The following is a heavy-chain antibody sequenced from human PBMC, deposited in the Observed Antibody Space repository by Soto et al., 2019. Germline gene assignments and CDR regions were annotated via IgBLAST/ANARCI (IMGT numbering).Heavy chain of an antibody. J-gene: IGHJ3*02. CDR1: GGTFSSYA. Sequence: PVKVSCKASGGTFSSYAISWARQAPGQGLEWMGGIIPIFGTTNYAQKFQGRVTITADASTDTAYMELSSLRSEDTAVYYCATLIYGDPDAFDIWGQGTMVTVSS. D-gene: IGHD4-17*01. CDR3: ATLIYGDPDAFDI. CDR2: IIPIFGTT. V-gene: IGHV1-69*13.